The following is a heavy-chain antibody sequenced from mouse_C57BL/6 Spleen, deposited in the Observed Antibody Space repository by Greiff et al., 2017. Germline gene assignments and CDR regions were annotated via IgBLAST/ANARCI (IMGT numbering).Heavy chain of an antibody. D-gene: IGHD2-3*01. CDR2: ISSGSSTI. CDR1: GFTFSDYG. V-gene: IGHV5-17*01. Sequence: EVQRVESGGGLVKPGGSLKLSCAASGFTFSDYGMHWVRQAPEKGLEWVADISSGSSTIYYADTVKGRFTISRDNAKNTLFLQMTSLRSEDTAMYYCARGLLLAMDYWGQGTSVTVSS. CDR3: ARGLLLAMDY. J-gene: IGHJ4*01.